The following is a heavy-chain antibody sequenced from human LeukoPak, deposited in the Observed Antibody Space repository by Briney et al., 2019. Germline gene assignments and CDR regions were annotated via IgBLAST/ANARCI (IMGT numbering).Heavy chain of an antibody. D-gene: IGHD6-19*01. CDR1: GYTFTSYG. V-gene: IGHV1-18*01. CDR3: ARDHSSGSSADY. J-gene: IGHJ4*02. CDR2: ISAYDGNT. Sequence: ASVKVSCKTSGYTFTSYGISWVRQAPGQGLEWMGWISAYDGNTNYAQKLQGRVTMTTDTSTSTAYMELRSLRSDDTAVYYCARDHSSGSSADYWGQGTLVTVSS.